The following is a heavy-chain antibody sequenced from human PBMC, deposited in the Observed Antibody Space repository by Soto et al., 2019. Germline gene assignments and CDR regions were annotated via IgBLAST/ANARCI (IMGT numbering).Heavy chain of an antibody. Sequence: SETLSLTCTVSGGSISTYYWSWIRQPPGKGLEYIGYIYNSGSTNYNPSLKSRVAISVDTSKNQFSLKMRSVTAADTALYYCARATPVGVKGYYFDSWGQGTLVTVSS. D-gene: IGHD3-16*01. V-gene: IGHV4-59*01. J-gene: IGHJ4*02. CDR3: ARATPVGVKGYYFDS. CDR2: IYNSGST. CDR1: GGSISTYY.